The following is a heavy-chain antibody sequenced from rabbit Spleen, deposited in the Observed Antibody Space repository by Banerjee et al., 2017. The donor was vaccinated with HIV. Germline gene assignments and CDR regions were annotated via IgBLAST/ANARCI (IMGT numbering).Heavy chain of an antibody. J-gene: IGHJ4*01. CDR3: ARNYGL. D-gene: IGHD6-1*01. V-gene: IGHV1S45*01. CDR2: IYAGSSGST. Sequence: QEQLEESGGGLVKPEGSLTLTCTASGFSFSSSYYICWVRQAPEKGLEWIACIYAGSSGSTYYASWAKGRFTISKTSSTTVTLQMTSLTAADTATYFCARNYGLWGPGTLVTVS. CDR1: GFSFSSSYY.